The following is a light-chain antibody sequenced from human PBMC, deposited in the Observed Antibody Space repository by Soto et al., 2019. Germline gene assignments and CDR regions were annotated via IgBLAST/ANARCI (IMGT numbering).Light chain of an antibody. CDR3: QQFNSYPIT. CDR1: QDIRGA. V-gene: IGKV1-13*02. Sequence: AIQLTQSPSSLSASVGDRVTITCRASQDIRGALAWYQQKPGKAPKMLIYDVSTLESGVPLRFSGSRSGTEFTLTISSLQPVDFATYYCQQFNSYPITLGQGTRLEIK. J-gene: IGKJ5*01. CDR2: DVS.